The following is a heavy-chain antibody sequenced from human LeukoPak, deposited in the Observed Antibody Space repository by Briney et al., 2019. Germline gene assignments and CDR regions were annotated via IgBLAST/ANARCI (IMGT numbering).Heavy chain of an antibody. J-gene: IGHJ3*02. D-gene: IGHD1-7*01. CDR3: TTDPTGTTPRDAFDI. CDR2: IKSKTDGGTT. CDR1: GFTFSNAW. V-gene: IGHV3-15*01. Sequence: GGSLRLSCAASGFTFSNAWMSWVRQAPGKGLEWVGRIKSKTDGGTTDYAAPVKGRFTISRDDSKSTLYLQMNSLKTEDTAVYYCTTDPTGTTPRDAFDIWGQGTMVTVSS.